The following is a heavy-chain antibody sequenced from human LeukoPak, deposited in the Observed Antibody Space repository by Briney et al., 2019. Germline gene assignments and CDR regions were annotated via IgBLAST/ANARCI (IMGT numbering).Heavy chain of an antibody. CDR3: ARALRFLEWLSNLDY. Sequence: ASVKVSCKASGYTFTSYGISWVRQAPGQGLEWMGWISAYNGNTNYAQKLQGRVTMTTDTSTSTAYMELRSLRSDDTAVYYCARALRFLEWLSNLDYWGQGTLVTASS. CDR1: GYTFTSYG. V-gene: IGHV1-18*01. D-gene: IGHD3-3*01. J-gene: IGHJ4*02. CDR2: ISAYNGNT.